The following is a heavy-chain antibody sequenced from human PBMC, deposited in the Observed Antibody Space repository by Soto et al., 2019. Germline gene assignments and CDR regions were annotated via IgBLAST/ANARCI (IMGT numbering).Heavy chain of an antibody. CDR1: GGSFSGYY. J-gene: IGHJ6*03. V-gene: IGHV4-34*01. D-gene: IGHD3-3*01. CDR2: INHSGST. CDR3: AFLGFYVFGRVYWARDYYMDV. Sequence: SETLSLTCAVYGGSFSGYYWSWIRQPPGKGLEWIGEINHSGSTNYNPSLKSRVTISVDTSKNQFSLKLSSVTAADTAVYYCAFLGFYVFGRVYWARDYYMDVGGKGTPVTVSS.